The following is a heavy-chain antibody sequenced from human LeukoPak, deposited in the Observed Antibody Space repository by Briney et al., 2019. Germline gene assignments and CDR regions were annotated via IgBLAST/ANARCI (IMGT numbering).Heavy chain of an antibody. CDR1: GGSISSGSYY. Sequence: SETLSLTCTVSGGSISSGSYYWSWIRQPPGKGLEWIGYIYYSGSTNYNPSLKSRVTISVDTSKNQFSLKQSSVTAADTAVYYCASGRKVGYSGYDFRSWGQGTLVTVSS. D-gene: IGHD5-12*01. CDR3: ASGRKVGYSGYDFRS. J-gene: IGHJ5*02. CDR2: IYYSGST. V-gene: IGHV4-61*01.